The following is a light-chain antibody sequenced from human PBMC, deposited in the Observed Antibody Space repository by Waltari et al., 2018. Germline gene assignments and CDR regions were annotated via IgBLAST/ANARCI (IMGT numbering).Light chain of an antibody. CDR3: QTWDPDTVV. CDR2: IDGGGGD. V-gene: IGLV4-69*01. CDR1: SEPSAYA. J-gene: IGLJ2*01. Sequence: QLAVTQSPSASASLGASVKLTCTLSSEPSAYAIAWPQHRPEKGPRFLMQIDGGGGDTKGDGIPDRFSGFSSGAERYLTISSLQYEDEAAYYCQTWDPDTVVFGGGTKLTV.